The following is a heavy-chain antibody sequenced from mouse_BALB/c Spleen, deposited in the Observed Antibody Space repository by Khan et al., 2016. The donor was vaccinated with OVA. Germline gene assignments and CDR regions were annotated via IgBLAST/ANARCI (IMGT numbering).Heavy chain of an antibody. J-gene: IGHJ3*01. CDR3: ARHSYRYDFTY. CDR2: IWSGGNT. D-gene: IGHD2-12*01. V-gene: IGHV2-2*01. CDR1: GFSLTTYG. Sequence: QVQLKQSGPGLVQPSQSLSITCTVSGFSLTTYGIHWVRQSPGKGLEWLGVIWSGGNTDYNAPFISRLSISQDNSKSQVFFKMNSLQADDTAIYYCARHSYRYDFTYWGQGTLVTVSA.